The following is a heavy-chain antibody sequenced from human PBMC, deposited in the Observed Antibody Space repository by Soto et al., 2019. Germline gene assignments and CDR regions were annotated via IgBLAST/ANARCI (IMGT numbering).Heavy chain of an antibody. CDR3: ARDSGAGYYYYMDV. Sequence: GGSLRLSCAASGFTVSSNYMSWVRQAPGKGLEWVSVIYSGGSTYYADSVKGRFTISRDNSKNTLYLQMNSLRAEDTAVYYCARDSGAGYYYYMDVWGKGTTVTVSS. CDR2: IYSGGST. CDR1: GFTVSSNY. J-gene: IGHJ6*03. V-gene: IGHV3-66*01. D-gene: IGHD1-26*01.